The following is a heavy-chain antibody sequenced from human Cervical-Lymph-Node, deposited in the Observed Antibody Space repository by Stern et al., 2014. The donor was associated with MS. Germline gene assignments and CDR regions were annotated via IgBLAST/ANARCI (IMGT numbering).Heavy chain of an antibody. CDR2: ISCDGNHK. V-gene: IGHV3-30*03. D-gene: IGHD2-8*01. J-gene: IGHJ4*02. CDR1: GFTFSSYG. CDR3: ARDYEDTSMLFDH. Sequence: VQLLESGGAVVQPGRSLRLSCAASGFTFSSYGMHCVRQAPGKWLEWGTVISCDGNHKYYAASVKGRFPIYRDNSKNTLHLQMNSVTPDDTAIYYCARDYEDTSMLFDHWGQGTLVTVSS.